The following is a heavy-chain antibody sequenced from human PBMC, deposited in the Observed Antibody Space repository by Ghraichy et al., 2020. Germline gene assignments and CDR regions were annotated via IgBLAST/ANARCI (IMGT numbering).Heavy chain of an antibody. Sequence: SETLSLTCTVSGGSISSSSYYWGWLRQPPGKVLECIGSFYYSGSTYYNPSLKSRVTISVDTSKNQFSLKLSSVTAAETAVYYCARQRIVVVTAAHFDYWGQGTLVTVSS. V-gene: IGHV4-39*01. CDR2: FYYSGST. CDR3: ARQRIVVVTAAHFDY. D-gene: IGHD2-2*01. CDR1: GGSISSSSYY. J-gene: IGHJ4*02.